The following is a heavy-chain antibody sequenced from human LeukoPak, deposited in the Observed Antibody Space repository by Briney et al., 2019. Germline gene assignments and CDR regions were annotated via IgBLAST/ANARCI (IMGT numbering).Heavy chain of an antibody. CDR1: GGSFSGYY. Sequence: SETLSLTCTVYGGSFSGYYWSWIRQPPGKGLEWIGEINHSGSTNYNPSLKSRVTISVDTSKNQFSLKLSSVTAADTAVYYCARDNYYYYGMDVWGQGTTVTVSS. V-gene: IGHV4-34*01. CDR2: INHSGST. J-gene: IGHJ6*02. CDR3: ARDNYYYYGMDV.